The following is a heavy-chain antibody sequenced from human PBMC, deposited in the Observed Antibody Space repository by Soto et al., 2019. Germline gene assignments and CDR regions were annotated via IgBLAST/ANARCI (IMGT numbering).Heavy chain of an antibody. CDR1: GERDCSYTAT. V-gene: IGHV6-1*01. CDR2: TYHWSKWST. J-gene: IGHJ4*02. Sequence: PLSGVLRGERDCSYTATSNWIRQSTSRGLEWLGRTYHWSKWSTEYAVSVTSRMTINADTSKNQFSLQLNSVAPEDTAVYYCVRGSCPGGRCDPGPVFEYRRQRTLVTVSS. D-gene: IGHD2-15*01. CDR3: VRGSCPGGRCDPGPVFEY.